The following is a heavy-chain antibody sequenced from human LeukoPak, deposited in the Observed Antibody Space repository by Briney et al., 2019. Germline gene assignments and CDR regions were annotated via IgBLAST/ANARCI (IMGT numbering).Heavy chain of an antibody. J-gene: IGHJ4*02. D-gene: IGHD6-19*01. V-gene: IGHV3-7*04. CDR2: INQDGSGK. CDR3: ARLRAGNDFDY. CDR1: GVTFSSYW. Sequence: GGSLRLSCAASGVTFSSYWMYWVRQAPGKGLEWVANINQDGSGKYYVDSVKGRFTISRDNAKNSLYLQMNSLRAEDTAVYYCARLRAGNDFDYWDQGTLVTVSS.